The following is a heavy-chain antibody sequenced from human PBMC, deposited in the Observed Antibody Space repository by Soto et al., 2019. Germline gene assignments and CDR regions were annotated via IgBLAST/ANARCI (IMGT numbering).Heavy chain of an antibody. CDR2: ISGSGVSK. Sequence: HPGGSLRLSCAASGFTFSSYAMRWVRQAPGKGLEWVSGISGSGVSKYYADSVKGRFTISRDNSKNTLYLQMNSLRAEDTAVYYCAKERAVAGFDYWGQGTLVTVSS. CDR1: GFTFSSYA. J-gene: IGHJ4*02. CDR3: AKERAVAGFDY. D-gene: IGHD6-19*01. V-gene: IGHV3-23*01.